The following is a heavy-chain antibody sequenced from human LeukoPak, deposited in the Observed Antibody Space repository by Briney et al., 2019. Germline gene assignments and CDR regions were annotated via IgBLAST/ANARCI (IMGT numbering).Heavy chain of an antibody. CDR1: GFTFSTYA. Sequence: GGSLRLSCAASGFTFSTYAMSWVRQAPGKGLEWVSSITGSGGSTYYADFVKGRFTISRDNSMGTLYLQVNSLRAEDTAIYYCAKAPPDKSPAERYSGSLWRRPEGVVGTYFDYWARGTLVTVSS. J-gene: IGHJ4*02. V-gene: IGHV3-23*01. CDR2: ITGSGGST. CDR3: AKAPPDKSPAERYSGSLWRRPEGVVGTYFDY. D-gene: IGHD6-6*01.